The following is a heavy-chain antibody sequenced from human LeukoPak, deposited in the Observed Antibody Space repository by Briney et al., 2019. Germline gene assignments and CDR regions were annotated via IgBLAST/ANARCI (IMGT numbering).Heavy chain of an antibody. D-gene: IGHD3-22*01. V-gene: IGHV4-30-2*01. CDR2: IFHSGGT. CDR3: ARGHIDYYDSSGYFTDAFDI. Sequence: SETLSLTCAVYGGSFSGYSWSWIRQPPGKGLEWIGYIFHSGGTYYNPSPKSRVTISVDRSKNHFSLNLSSVTAADTAVYHCARGHIDYYDSSGYFTDAFDIWGQGTMVTVSS. J-gene: IGHJ3*02. CDR1: GGSFSGYS.